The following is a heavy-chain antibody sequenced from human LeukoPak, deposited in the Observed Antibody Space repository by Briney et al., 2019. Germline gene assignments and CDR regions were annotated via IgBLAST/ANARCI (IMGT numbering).Heavy chain of an antibody. J-gene: IGHJ6*03. CDR3: ARGGPGSGSYYNLKVSYYYYMDV. V-gene: IGHV3-30*03. CDR1: GFTFRSYG. D-gene: IGHD3-10*01. CDR2: ISYDGSNK. Sequence: TGGSLRLSCAASGFTFRSYGMHWVRQAPGKGLEWEAVISYDGSNKYYADSVKGRFTISRDNSKNTLYLQMNSLRVEDTAVYYCARGGPGSGSYYNLKVSYYYYMDVWGKGTTVTISS.